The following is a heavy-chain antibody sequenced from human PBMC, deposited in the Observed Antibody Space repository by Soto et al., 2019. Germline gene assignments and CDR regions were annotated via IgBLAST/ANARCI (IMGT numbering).Heavy chain of an antibody. CDR3: ARLNGYCVSTSCHGYYGMDV. Sequence: SQTLSLTCAISGDSVSSNSAAWNWIRQSPSRGLEWLGRTYYRSKWYNDYAVSVKSRITINPDTSKNQFSLQLNSVTAADTAVYYCARLNGYCVSTSCHGYYGMDVWGQGTTVTVSS. CDR1: GDSVSSNSAA. V-gene: IGHV6-1*01. D-gene: IGHD2-2*03. CDR2: TYYRSKWYN. J-gene: IGHJ6*02.